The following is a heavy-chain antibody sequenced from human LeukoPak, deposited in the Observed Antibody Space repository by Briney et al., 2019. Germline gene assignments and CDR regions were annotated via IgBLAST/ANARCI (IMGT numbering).Heavy chain of an antibody. V-gene: IGHV4-34*01. D-gene: IGHD3-16*01. CDR2: VKHGGST. CDR3: ARLRARGFDY. CDR1: GGSFTAYT. Sequence: PSETLSLTCVVYGGSFTAYTWSWIRQSPGKGLEWIGEVKHGGSTNYNPSLKSRVTISTDTSKNQFSLKLTSVTAADAAVCYCARLRARGFDYWGQGTLVTVSP. J-gene: IGHJ4*02.